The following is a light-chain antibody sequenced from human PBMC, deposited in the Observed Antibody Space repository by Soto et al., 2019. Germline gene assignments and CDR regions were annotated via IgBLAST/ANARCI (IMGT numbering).Light chain of an antibody. CDR2: GAS. V-gene: IGKV3-15*01. CDR3: QQYNKWWT. Sequence: EIVMTQSPFTLSMSTGERATLSCRAGESVSSNLAWYQQKPGQAPRLLIYGASTRATGIPARFTGSGSGTEFTLTISSLQFDDSAVYYCQQYNKWWTFGQGTKVDI. CDR1: ESVSSN. J-gene: IGKJ1*01.